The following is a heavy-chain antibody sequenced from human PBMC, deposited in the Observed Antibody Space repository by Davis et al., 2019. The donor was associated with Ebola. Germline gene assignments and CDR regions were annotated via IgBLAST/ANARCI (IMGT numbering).Heavy chain of an antibody. CDR1: GYTFTSYG. D-gene: IGHD6-19*01. Sequence: ASVKVSCKASGYTFTSYGISWVRQAPGQGLEWMGWISAYNGNTNYAQKLQGRVTMTTDTSTSTAYMELRSLRSDDTAVYYCARSTPLGRLAVALFGAFDIWGQGTMVTVSS. J-gene: IGHJ3*02. V-gene: IGHV1-18*01. CDR3: ARSTPLGRLAVALFGAFDI. CDR2: ISAYNGNT.